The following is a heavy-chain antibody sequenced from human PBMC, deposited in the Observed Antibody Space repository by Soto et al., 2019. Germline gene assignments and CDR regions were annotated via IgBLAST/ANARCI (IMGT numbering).Heavy chain of an antibody. CDR2: ISSSSDYI. CDR3: ARARVYARGPLDF. CDR1: VFTFTRYT. J-gene: IGHJ4*02. D-gene: IGHD6-13*01. V-gene: IGHV3-21*06. Sequence: GWSLRLSCASSVFTFTRYTMNWVRQAPGKGLEWVSSISSSSDYIYYADSMKGRVTISRDNAKNSLFLDMNSLTGEDTAVYYCARARVYARGPLDFWGQGTLVTVSS.